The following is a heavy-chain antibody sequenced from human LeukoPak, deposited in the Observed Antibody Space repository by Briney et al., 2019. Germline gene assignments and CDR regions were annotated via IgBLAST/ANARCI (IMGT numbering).Heavy chain of an antibody. CDR3: ARLRDYYDSSGYSPGAYYFDY. D-gene: IGHD3-22*01. CDR2: IYYSGST. J-gene: IGHJ4*02. CDR1: GGSISSYY. V-gene: IGHV4-59*01. Sequence: KPSETLSLTCTVSGGSISSYYWSWIRQPPGKGLEWIGYIYYSGSTNYNPSLKSRVTISVDTSKNQFSLKLSSVTAADTAVYYCARLRDYYDSSGYSPGAYYFDYWGQGTLVTVSS.